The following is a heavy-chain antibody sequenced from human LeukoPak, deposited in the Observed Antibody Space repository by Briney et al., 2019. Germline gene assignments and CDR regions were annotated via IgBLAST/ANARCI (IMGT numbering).Heavy chain of an antibody. J-gene: IGHJ6*02. V-gene: IGHV4-34*01. CDR2: INHSGST. CDR3: ARARVGVVPAARPYYYYYYGMDV. D-gene: IGHD2-2*01. Sequence: SETLSLTCAVYGGSFSGYYWSWIRQPPGKGLEWIGEINHSGSTNYNPSLKSRVTISVDTSKNQFSLKLSSVTAADTDVYYCARARVGVVPAARPYYYYYYGMDVWGQGTTVTVSS. CDR1: GGSFSGYY.